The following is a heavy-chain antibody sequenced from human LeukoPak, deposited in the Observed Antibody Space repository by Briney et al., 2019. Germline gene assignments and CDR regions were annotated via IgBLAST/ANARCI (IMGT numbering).Heavy chain of an antibody. V-gene: IGHV1-69*02. CDR1: GGTFSSYT. Sequence: SVKVSCKASGGTFSSYTISWVRQAPGQGLEWMGRIIPILGIANYAQRFQGRVTITADKSTSTAYMELSSLRSEDTAVYYCARGGKVTSPSAFDYWGQGTLVTVSS. CDR2: IIPILGIA. CDR3: ARGGKVTSPSAFDY. J-gene: IGHJ4*02. D-gene: IGHD4-17*01.